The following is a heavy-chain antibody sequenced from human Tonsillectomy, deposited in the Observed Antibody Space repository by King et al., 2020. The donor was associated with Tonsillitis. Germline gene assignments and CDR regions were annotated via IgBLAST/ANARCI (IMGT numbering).Heavy chain of an antibody. D-gene: IGHD3-3*01. V-gene: IGHV3-48*04. CDR1: GFTFSDYS. Sequence: VQLVESGGGLVQPGGSLRLSCAASGFTFSDYSMNWVRQAPGKGLEWVSYISSTSSTMYYSDSVKGRFTISRDNAKNSLYLQMDSLRAEDTAVYYCAREPDRFLEWLLSEPPVSLYKNDYAMDVWGQGTTVAVSS. J-gene: IGHJ6*02. CDR2: ISSTSSTM. CDR3: AREPDRFLEWLLSEPPVSLYKNDYAMDV.